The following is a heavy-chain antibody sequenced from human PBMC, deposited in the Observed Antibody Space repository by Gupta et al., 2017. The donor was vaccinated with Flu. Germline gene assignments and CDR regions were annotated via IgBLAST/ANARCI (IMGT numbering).Heavy chain of an antibody. Sequence: GSFSGYYGSWIRQSPGKGLEWIGEINHSGDTNYNPSLKSRVTLSVDTSKTQFSLNLTSVTAADTAVYYCARLRPLLRFLAAWGQGTLVTVSS. D-gene: IGHD3-3*01. CDR1: GSFSGYY. J-gene: IGHJ5*02. V-gene: IGHV4-34*01. CDR3: ARLRPLLRFLAA. CDR2: INHSGDT.